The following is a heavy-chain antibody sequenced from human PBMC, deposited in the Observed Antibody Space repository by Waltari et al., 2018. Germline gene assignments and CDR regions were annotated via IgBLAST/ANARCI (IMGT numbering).Heavy chain of an antibody. CDR1: GGSISSYY. J-gene: IGHJ5*02. CDR3: ARVITMVRGVIITYPPDNWFDP. Sequence: QVQLQESGPGLVKPSETLSLTCTVSGGSISSYYWSWIRQPPGKGLEWIGYIYYSGSTNYNPSLKSRVTKSVDTSKNQFSLKLSSVTAADTAVYYCARVITMVRGVIITYPPDNWFDPWGQGTLVTVSS. D-gene: IGHD3-10*01. V-gene: IGHV4-59*01. CDR2: IYYSGST.